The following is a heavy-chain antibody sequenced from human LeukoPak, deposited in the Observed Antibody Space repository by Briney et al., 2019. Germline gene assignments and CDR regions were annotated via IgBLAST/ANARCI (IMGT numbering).Heavy chain of an antibody. D-gene: IGHD3-22*01. J-gene: IGHJ4*02. CDR1: GYTFTGYY. CDR2: INPNSGGT. CDR3: ARDRDFSSGYAGFDY. Sequence: ASVKVSCKASGYTFTGYYMHWVRQAPGQGLEWMGWINPNSGGTNYAQKFQGRVTMTRDTSISTAYMELSRLRSDDTAVYYCARDRDFSSGYAGFDYWGQGTLVTVSS. V-gene: IGHV1-2*02.